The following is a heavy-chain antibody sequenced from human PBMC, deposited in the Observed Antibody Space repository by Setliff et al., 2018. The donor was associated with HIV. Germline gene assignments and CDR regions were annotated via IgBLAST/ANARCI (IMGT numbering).Heavy chain of an antibody. J-gene: IGHJ6*03. CDR1: GGSISSGGYY. CDR3: ASVPTNPDFYYYYMDV. D-gene: IGHD6-6*01. Sequence: SETLSLTCTVSGGSISSGGYYWSWIRQHPGKGLEWIGYIYYSGGTYYNQSLKSRVTIAVDTSKNQFSLKLRSVTAADTAVYYCASVPTNPDFYYYYMDVWGKGTTVTVSS. CDR2: IYYSGGT. V-gene: IGHV4-31*03.